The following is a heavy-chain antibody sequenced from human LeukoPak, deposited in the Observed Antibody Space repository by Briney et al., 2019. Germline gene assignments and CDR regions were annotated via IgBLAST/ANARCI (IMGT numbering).Heavy chain of an antibody. Sequence: SETLSLTCTVSGGSISSGGYYWSWIRQHPGKGLEWIGYIYYSGSTYYNPSLKSRVTISVDTSKNQFSLKLSSVTAADTAVYYCARGGLPTGYYYYYYGMDVWGQGTTVTVSS. J-gene: IGHJ6*02. V-gene: IGHV4-31*03. CDR2: IYYSGST. CDR3: ARGGLPTGYYYYYYGMDV. CDR1: GGSISSGGYY.